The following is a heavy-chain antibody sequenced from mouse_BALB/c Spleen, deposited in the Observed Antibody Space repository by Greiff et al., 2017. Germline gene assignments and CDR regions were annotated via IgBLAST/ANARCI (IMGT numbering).Heavy chain of an antibody. V-gene: IGHV5-6-5*01. CDR3: ARSDYYYGSSFSWFAY. CDR2: ISSGGST. J-gene: IGHJ3*01. D-gene: IGHD1-1*01. Sequence: EVHLVESGGGLVKPGGSLKLSCAASGFTFSSYAMSWVRQTPEKRLEWVASISSGGSTYYPDSVKGRFTISRDNARNILYLQMSSLRSEDTAMYYCARSDYYYGSSFSWFAYWGQGTLVTVSA. CDR1: GFTFSSYA.